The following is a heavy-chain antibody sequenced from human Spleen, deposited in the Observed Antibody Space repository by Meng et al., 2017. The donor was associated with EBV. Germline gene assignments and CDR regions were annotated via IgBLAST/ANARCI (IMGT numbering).Heavy chain of an antibody. D-gene: IGHD2-15*01. CDR3: ARGYCSGGSCYSDY. V-gene: IGHV4-34*02. Sequence: QVQLQQWGAGLLNPSETLSLTCAVYGGSFSGHYWTWIRQPPGKGLEWIGEINHSGSTNYNPSLKSRVTISVDTSKNQFSLKLSSVTAADTAVYYCARGYCSGGSCYSDYWGQGTLVTVSS. CDR2: INHSGST. J-gene: IGHJ4*02. CDR1: GGSFSGHY.